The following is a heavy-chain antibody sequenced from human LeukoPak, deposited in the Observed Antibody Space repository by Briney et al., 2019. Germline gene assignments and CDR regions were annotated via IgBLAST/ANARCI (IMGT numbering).Heavy chain of an antibody. J-gene: IGHJ4*02. CDR2: IYYSGST. D-gene: IGHD6-13*01. Sequence: SETLSLTCTVSGGSISSYYWSWIRQPPGKGREWIGYIYYSGSTNYNPSLKSRVTISVDTSKNQFSLKLSSVTAADTAVYYCARARSRVIGAAQWGQGTLVTVSS. CDR1: GGSISSYY. V-gene: IGHV4-59*08. CDR3: ARARSRVIGAAQ.